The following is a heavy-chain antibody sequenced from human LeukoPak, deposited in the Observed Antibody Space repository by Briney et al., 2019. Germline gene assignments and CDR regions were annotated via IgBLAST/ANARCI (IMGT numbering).Heavy chain of an antibody. D-gene: IGHD1-26*01. CDR2: ITDSGGRT. CDR3: AKDLTTGTTIWSFDY. V-gene: IGHV3-23*01. CDR1: GFTFSSYA. Sequence: GGSLRLSCAASGFTFSSYAMSWVRQAPGKGLEWVSAITDSGGRTNYADSVKGRFTIFRDNSKNTLYLQMNSLRAEDTAVYYCAKDLTTGTTIWSFDYWGQGTLVPVSS. J-gene: IGHJ4*02.